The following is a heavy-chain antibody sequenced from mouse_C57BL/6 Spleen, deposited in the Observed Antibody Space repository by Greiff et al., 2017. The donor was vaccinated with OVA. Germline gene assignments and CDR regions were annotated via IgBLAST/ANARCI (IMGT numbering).Heavy chain of an antibody. Sequence: VQLQQSGPELVKPGASVKISCKASGYAFSSSWMNWVKQRPGKGLEWIGRIYPGDGDTNYNGKFKGKATLTADKSSSTAYMQLSSLTSEDSAVYFGASGDGSSYDYAMDYWGQGTSVTVSS. D-gene: IGHD1-1*01. CDR1: GYAFSSSW. J-gene: IGHJ4*01. V-gene: IGHV1-82*01. CDR2: IYPGDGDT. CDR3: ASGDGSSYDYAMDY.